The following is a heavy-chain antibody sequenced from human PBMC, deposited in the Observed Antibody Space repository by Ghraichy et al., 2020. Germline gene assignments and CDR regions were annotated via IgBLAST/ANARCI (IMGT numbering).Heavy chain of an antibody. Sequence: GSLSLTCAVSGYSISRVYYWGWSRQPPGKGLDWIGSISHSGSTYYNPSLKSRVTISVDTSKNQFSLKLSSVTAADTAVYYCASWSYDILTGYYIGYFDYWGQGNLVTVSS. D-gene: IGHD3-9*01. CDR3: ASWSYDILTGYYIGYFDY. CDR1: GYSISRVYY. CDR2: ISHSGST. V-gene: IGHV4-38-2*01. J-gene: IGHJ4*02.